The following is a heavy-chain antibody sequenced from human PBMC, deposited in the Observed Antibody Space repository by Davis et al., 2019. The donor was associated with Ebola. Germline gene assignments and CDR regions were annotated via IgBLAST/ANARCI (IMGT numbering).Heavy chain of an antibody. CDR2: ISAYNGNT. CDR3: ARDGGSGSYSYWFDP. D-gene: IGHD1-26*01. J-gene: IGHJ5*02. CDR1: GGTFSSYG. Sequence: AASVKVSCKASGGTFSSYGISWVRQAPGQGLEWMGWISAYNGNTNYAQKLQGRVTMTTDTSTSTAYMELSSLRSEDTAVYYCARDGGSGSYSYWFDPWGQGTLVTVSS. V-gene: IGHV1-18*01.